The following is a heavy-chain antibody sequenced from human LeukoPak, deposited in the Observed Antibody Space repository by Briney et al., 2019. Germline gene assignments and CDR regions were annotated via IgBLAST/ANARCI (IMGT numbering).Heavy chain of an antibody. J-gene: IGHJ3*02. V-gene: IGHV3-23*01. D-gene: IGHD4-11*01. Sequence: GGSLRLSCAASGFTFSNYVMSWVRRAPGKGLEWVSAISGSGGNTYYTDSVKGRFTISRDNSKNTLYLQMNSLRAEDAAVYYCANEYSKGDIWGQGTMVTVSS. CDR2: ISGSGGNT. CDR3: ANEYSKGDI. CDR1: GFTFSNYV.